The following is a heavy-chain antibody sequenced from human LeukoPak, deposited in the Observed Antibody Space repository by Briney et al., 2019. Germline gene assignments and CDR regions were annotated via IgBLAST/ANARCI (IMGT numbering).Heavy chain of an antibody. V-gene: IGHV3-33*06. CDR1: GFTFSSYG. CDR3: AKSITGTTPGDAFDI. CDR2: IWYDESNK. J-gene: IGHJ3*02. D-gene: IGHD1-7*01. Sequence: PGGSLRLSCAASGFTFSSYGMHWVRQAPGKGLEWVAVIWYDESNKYYADSVKGRFTISRDNSKNTLYLQMNSLRAEDTAVYYCAKSITGTTPGDAFDIWGQGTMVTVSS.